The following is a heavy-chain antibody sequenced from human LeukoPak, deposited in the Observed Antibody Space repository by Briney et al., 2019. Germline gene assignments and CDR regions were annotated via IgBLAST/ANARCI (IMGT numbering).Heavy chain of an antibody. J-gene: IGHJ5*02. V-gene: IGHV4-39*01. CDR2: IYYSGST. CDR1: GGSISSSSYY. CDR3: ARVLLWFGEPRKWFDP. Sequence: SETLSLTCPVSGGSISSSSYYWAWIRQPPGKGLEWFVSIYYSGSTYYNPSLKCRATISVDTSKNQFSLKLSAVTAADTAVYYCARVLLWFGEPRKWFDPWGQGTLVTVSS. D-gene: IGHD3-10*01.